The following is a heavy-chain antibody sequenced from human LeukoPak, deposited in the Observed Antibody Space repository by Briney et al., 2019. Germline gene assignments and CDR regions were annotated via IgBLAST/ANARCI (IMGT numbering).Heavy chain of an antibody. CDR2: ISGSGGST. J-gene: IGHJ6*02. V-gene: IGHV3-23*01. CDR1: GFTFSSYA. CDR3: AKDPDYAYYGMDV. Sequence: GGSLRLSCAASGFTFSSYAMSWVRQAPGKGLEWVSAISGSGGSTYYADSVKGRFTVSRDNSKNTLYLQMNSLRAEDTAVYYCAKDPDYAYYGMDVWGQGTTVTVSS. D-gene: IGHD3-16*01.